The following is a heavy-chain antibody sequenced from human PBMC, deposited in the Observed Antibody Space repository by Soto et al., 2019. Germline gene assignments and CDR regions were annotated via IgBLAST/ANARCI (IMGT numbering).Heavy chain of an antibody. J-gene: IGHJ4*02. CDR3: ARSYTTADVYSSSWPFDY. D-gene: IGHD6-13*01. Sequence: ASVKVSCKASGYTFTSYGISWVRQAPGQGLEWMGWISAYNGNTNYAQKLQGRVTMTTDTSTSTAYMELRSLRSDDTAVYYCARSYTTADVYSSSWPFDYWGQGTLVTVSS. V-gene: IGHV1-18*04. CDR1: GYTFTSYG. CDR2: ISAYNGNT.